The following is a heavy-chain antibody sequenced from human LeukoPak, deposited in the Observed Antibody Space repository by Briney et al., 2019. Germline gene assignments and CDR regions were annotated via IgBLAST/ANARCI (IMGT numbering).Heavy chain of an antibody. V-gene: IGHV4-30-4*01. J-gene: IGHJ4*02. CDR3: ARAVTDRPVYNY. D-gene: IGHD1-14*01. CDR2: IYYSGST. CDR1: GGSISSGDYY. Sequence: SQTLSLTCTVSGGSISSGDYYWSWIRQPPGKGLEWIGYIYYSGSTYYNPSLKSRVTISVDTSKNQFSLKLSSVTAADTAVYYCARAVTDRPVYNYWGQGTLVTVSS.